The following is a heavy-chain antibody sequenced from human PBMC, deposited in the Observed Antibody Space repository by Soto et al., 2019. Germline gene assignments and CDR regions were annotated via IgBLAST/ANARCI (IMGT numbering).Heavy chain of an antibody. D-gene: IGHD1-26*01. CDR3: ARGLISGSHYSGGWYYFDS. CDR1: GGSFSAYI. V-gene: IGHV4-34*01. Sequence: SEPLSLTCDSSGGSFSAYIWTWIRQTPGAGLQWIGQINHSGSANFNPSLRSRVTISVHTSNSQFSLELSSVTAADTAVYYCARGLISGSHYSGGWYYFDSWGQGTQVTVS. CDR2: INHSGSA. J-gene: IGHJ4*02.